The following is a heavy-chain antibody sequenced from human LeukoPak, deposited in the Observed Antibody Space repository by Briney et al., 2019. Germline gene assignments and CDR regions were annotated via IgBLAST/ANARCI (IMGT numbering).Heavy chain of an antibody. V-gene: IGHV3-23*01. CDR1: GFTFSSYA. CDR2: ISGSGGST. D-gene: IGHD6-13*01. J-gene: IGHJ4*02. CDR3: AKDDDSGSWYAAY. Sequence: GGSLRLSCSASGFTFSSYAMSWVRQAPGKGLEWVSAISGSGGSTYYADSVKGRFTISRGNSKNTLYLQMNSLRAEDTAVYYCAKDDDSGSWYAAYWGQGTLVTVSS.